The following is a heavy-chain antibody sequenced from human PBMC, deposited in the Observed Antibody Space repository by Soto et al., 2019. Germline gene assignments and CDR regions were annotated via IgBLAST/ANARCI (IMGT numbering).Heavy chain of an antibody. CDR2: INPNSGGT. D-gene: IGHD2-2*01. J-gene: IGHJ6*02. Sequence: QVQLVQSGAEVKKPGASVKVFCKASGYTFTGYYMHWVRQAPGQGLEWMGWINPNSGGTNYAQKFQGRVTMTRDTSISTAYMELSRLRSDDTAVYYCAVPRGVPAAPYYYYGMDVWGQGTTVTVSS. V-gene: IGHV1-2*02. CDR3: AVPRGVPAAPYYYYGMDV. CDR1: GYTFTGYY.